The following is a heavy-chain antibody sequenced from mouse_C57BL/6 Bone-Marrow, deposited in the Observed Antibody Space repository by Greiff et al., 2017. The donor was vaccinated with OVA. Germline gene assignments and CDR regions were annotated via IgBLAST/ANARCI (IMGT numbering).Heavy chain of an antibody. Sequence: QVQLQQSGAELARPGASVTMSCKASGYTFTSYTMHWVKQRPGQGLEWIGYINPSSGYTKYNQKFKDKATLTADKSSSTAYMQLSSLTSEDSAVYYCARWATGYFDYWGQGTTLTVSS. CDR3: ARWATGYFDY. V-gene: IGHV1-4*01. D-gene: IGHD3-1*01. CDR1: GYTFTSYT. CDR2: INPSSGYT. J-gene: IGHJ2*01.